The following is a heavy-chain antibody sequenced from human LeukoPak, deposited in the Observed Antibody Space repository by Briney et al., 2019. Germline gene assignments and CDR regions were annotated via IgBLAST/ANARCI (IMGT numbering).Heavy chain of an antibody. CDR2: TYYRSKWYH. D-gene: IGHD6-6*01. V-gene: IGHV6-1*01. CDR1: GDSVSSNSAA. J-gene: IGHJ6*03. CDR3: ARGVSSSSPRSGSYYYYMDV. Sequence: SQTLSLTCAISGDSVSSNSAAWNWIRQSPSRGLEWLGRTYYRSKWYHDYAVSVKSRITINPDTSKNQFSLKLSSVTAADTAVYYCARGVSSSSPRSGSYYYYMDVWGKGTTVTVSS.